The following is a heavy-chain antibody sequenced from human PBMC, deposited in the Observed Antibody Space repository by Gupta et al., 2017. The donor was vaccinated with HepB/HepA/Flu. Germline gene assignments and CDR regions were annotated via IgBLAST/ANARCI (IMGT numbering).Heavy chain of an antibody. CDR2: ISGDSGAT. V-gene: IGHV3-23*01. CDR1: GFPFRSAD. Sequence: EGQVLESGGKLVQPGGSLRLSCAASGFPFRSADMTWVRQAPGRGLEWVSAISGDSGATYYADSVKGRFTISRDNSKNMLWLQMSSLRVEDTAVYYCAWKYYYYMTVWGTGTTVAVSS. CDR3: AWKYYYYMTV. J-gene: IGHJ6*03. D-gene: IGHD1-1*01.